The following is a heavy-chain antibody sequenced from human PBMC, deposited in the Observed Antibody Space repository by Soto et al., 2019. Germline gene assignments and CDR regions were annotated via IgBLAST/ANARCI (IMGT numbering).Heavy chain of an antibody. CDR3: ARDGGYDMVNYGMDV. D-gene: IGHD5-12*01. CDR2: IYSGGST. J-gene: IGHJ6*02. V-gene: IGHV3-53*02. CDR1: GFTVSSNY. Sequence: EVQLVETGGGLIQPGGSLRLSCAASGFTVSSNYMSWVRQAPGKGLEWVSVIYSGGSTYYADSVKGRFTISRDNSKNTLYLQMNSLRAEYTAVYYCARDGGYDMVNYGMDVWGQGTTVTVSS.